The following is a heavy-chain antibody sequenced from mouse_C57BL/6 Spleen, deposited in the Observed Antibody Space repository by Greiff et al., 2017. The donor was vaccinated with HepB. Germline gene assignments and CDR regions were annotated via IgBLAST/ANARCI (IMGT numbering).Heavy chain of an antibody. CDR1: GYAFRSSW. V-gene: IGHV1-82*01. Sequence: VQLQQSGPELVKPGASVKISCKASGYAFRSSWMNWVKQRPGKGLEWIGRIYPGDGDTNYNGKFKGKATLTADKSSSTAYMQLSSLTSEDSAVYCGARGGGLDYWGEVTTLTVSS. CDR3: ARGGGLDY. J-gene: IGHJ2*01. CDR2: IYPGDGDT.